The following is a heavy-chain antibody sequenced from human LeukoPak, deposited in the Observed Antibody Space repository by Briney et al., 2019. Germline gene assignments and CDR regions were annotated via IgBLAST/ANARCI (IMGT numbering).Heavy chain of an antibody. V-gene: IGHV1-18*04. Sequence: ASVKVSCKASGYTFARYYMHWVRQAPGQGLEWMGWISAYNGNTNYAQKLQGRVTMTTDTSTSTAYMELRSLRSDDTAVYYCARGTPNGYDYVWGSYRYTFDYWGQGTLVTVSS. CDR1: GYTFARYY. D-gene: IGHD3-16*02. CDR2: ISAYNGNT. CDR3: ARGTPNGYDYVWGSYRYTFDY. J-gene: IGHJ4*02.